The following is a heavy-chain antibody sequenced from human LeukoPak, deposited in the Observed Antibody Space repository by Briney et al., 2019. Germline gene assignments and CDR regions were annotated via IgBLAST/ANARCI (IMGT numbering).Heavy chain of an antibody. V-gene: IGHV3-64*01. D-gene: IGHD3-22*01. CDR3: ATDSSGYYYEGAFDI. J-gene: IGHJ3*02. Sequence: GGSLRLSCAASGFTYSSYAMHWVRQAPGKGLEYVSAISSNGGSTYYANSVKGRFTISRDNSKNTLYLQMGSLRAEDMAVYYCATDSSGYYYEGAFDIWGQGTMVTV. CDR1: GFTYSSYA. CDR2: ISSNGGST.